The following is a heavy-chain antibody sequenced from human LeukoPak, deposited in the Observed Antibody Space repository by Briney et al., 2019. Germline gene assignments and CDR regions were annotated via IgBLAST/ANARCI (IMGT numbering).Heavy chain of an antibody. Sequence: PGGSLRLSCAASGFTFSRYWMSWVRQAPGKGLECVANIKEDGSEKYYVDSLKGRFTISRDNAKNSLYLQMNSLRAEDTAVYYCARDWLAGNPYHAFDLWGKGTMVTVSS. CDR1: GFTFSRYW. V-gene: IGHV3-7*01. J-gene: IGHJ3*01. CDR3: ARDWLAGNPYHAFDL. D-gene: IGHD3-22*01. CDR2: IKEDGSEK.